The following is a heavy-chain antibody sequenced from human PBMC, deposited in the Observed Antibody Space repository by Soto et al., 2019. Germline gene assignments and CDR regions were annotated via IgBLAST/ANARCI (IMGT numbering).Heavy chain of an antibody. J-gene: IGHJ5*02. CDR3: ARVADSSSWYRWFGP. CDR2: IIPILGIA. V-gene: IGHV1-69*02. Sequence: QVQLVQSGAEVKKPGSSVKVSCKASGGTFSSYTISWVRQAPGQGLEWMGRIIPILGIANYAQKFQGRVTITADKSTSTAYMELSSLRSEDTAVYYCARVADSSSWYRWFGPWGQGTLVTVSS. CDR1: GGTFSSYT. D-gene: IGHD6-13*01.